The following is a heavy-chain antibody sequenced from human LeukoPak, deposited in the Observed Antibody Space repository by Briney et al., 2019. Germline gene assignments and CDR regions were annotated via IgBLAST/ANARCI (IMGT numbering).Heavy chain of an antibody. CDR2: IHGSGIS. CDR3: SRGHNWNDWFDA. Sequence: PSETLSLTCSVSGGSMSSYYWTWIRQPARKGLEWMGRIHGSGISNYNPSLKSRVTMSLDTSKNEFSLKVASVTAADTAVYYCSRGHNWNDWFDAWGQGTLVTVSS. V-gene: IGHV4-4*07. D-gene: IGHD1-20*01. J-gene: IGHJ5*02. CDR1: GGSMSSYY.